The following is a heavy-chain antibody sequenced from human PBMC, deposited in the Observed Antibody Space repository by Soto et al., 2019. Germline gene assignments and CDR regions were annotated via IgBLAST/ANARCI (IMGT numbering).Heavy chain of an antibody. D-gene: IGHD2-15*01. V-gene: IGHV4-31*03. Sequence: SETLSLTCTVSGGSISSGGYYWSWIRQHPGKGLEWIGYIYYSGSTYYNPSLKSRVTISVDTSKNQFSLKLSSVIAADTAVYYCSICFIRGGYCSGGSCYSFGMDVWGQGTTVTVSS. CDR3: SICFIRGGYCSGGSCYSFGMDV. CDR2: IYYSGST. J-gene: IGHJ6*02. CDR1: GGSISSGGYY.